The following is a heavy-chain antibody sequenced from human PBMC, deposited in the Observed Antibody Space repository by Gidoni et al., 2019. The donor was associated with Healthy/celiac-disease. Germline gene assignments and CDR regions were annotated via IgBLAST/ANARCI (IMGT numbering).Heavy chain of an antibody. CDR1: GFTFSSYA. CDR2: ISGSGGST. CDR3: AKDPTRYGSGSYSFDY. V-gene: IGHV3-23*01. Sequence: EVQLLESGGGLVQPGGSLRLSCAASGFTFSSYAMSWVRQAPGKGLEWVSAISGSGGSTYYADSVKGRFTISRDNSKNTRYLQMNSLRAEDTAVYYCAKDPTRYGSGSYSFDYWGQGTLVTVSS. J-gene: IGHJ4*02. D-gene: IGHD3-10*01.